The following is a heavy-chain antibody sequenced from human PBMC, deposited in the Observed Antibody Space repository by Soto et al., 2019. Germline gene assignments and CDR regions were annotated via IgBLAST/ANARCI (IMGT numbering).Heavy chain of an antibody. J-gene: IGHJ5*02. V-gene: IGHV2-5*02. CDR1: GFSLSTSGVG. Sequence: QITLKESGPPLVKPTQTLTLTCTFSGFSLSTSGVGVGWIRQPPGKALEWLALIYWDDDKRYSPSLKSRLTITKDTSXTQXVXKMTNMDPVDTATYYCAHRRTGYYYGSGSYYNWFDPWGQGTLVTVSS. D-gene: IGHD3-10*01. CDR2: IYWDDDK. CDR3: AHRRTGYYYGSGSYYNWFDP.